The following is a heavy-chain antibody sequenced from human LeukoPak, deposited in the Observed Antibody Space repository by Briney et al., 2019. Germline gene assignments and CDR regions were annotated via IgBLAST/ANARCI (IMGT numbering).Heavy chain of an antibody. CDR3: ARQLGYCSDGTCYFDY. Sequence: GGSLRLSCAASGFTFSDYYMSWIRQAPGKGLEWVSYISSSGSTIYYADSVKGRFTISRDNAKNSLYLQMNSLRAEDTAVYYCARQLGYCSDGTCYFDYWGQGTLVTVSS. D-gene: IGHD2-15*01. J-gene: IGHJ4*02. CDR2: ISSSGSTI. V-gene: IGHV3-11*01. CDR1: GFTFSDYY.